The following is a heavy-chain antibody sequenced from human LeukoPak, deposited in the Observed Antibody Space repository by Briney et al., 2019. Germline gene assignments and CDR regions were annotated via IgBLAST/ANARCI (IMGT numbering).Heavy chain of an antibody. CDR2: INHSGST. D-gene: IGHD5-12*01. V-gene: IGHV4-34*01. Sequence: PSETLSLTCAVYGGSFSGYYWSWIRQPPGKGLEWIGEINHSGSTNYNPSLKSRVTISVDTSKNQFSLKLSSVTAADTAVYYCASVAWPWGQGTLVTVSS. CDR1: GGSFSGYY. J-gene: IGHJ4*02. CDR3: ASVAWP.